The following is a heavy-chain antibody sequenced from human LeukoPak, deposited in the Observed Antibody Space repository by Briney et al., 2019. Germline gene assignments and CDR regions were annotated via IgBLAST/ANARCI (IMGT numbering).Heavy chain of an antibody. CDR2: IYYSGST. D-gene: IGHD3-9*01. J-gene: IGHJ5*02. CDR3: ARAGDILTGYTNWFDP. V-gene: IGHV4-59*11. CDR1: GGSISSHY. Sequence: PSETLSLTCTVSGGSISSHYWSWIRQPPGKGLEWIGYIYYSGSTNYNPSLKSRVTISVDTSKNQFSLKLSSVTAADTAVYYCARAGDILTGYTNWFDPWGQGTLVTVSS.